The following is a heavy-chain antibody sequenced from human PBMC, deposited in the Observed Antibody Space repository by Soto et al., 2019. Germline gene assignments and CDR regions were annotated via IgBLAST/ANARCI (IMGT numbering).Heavy chain of an antibody. CDR3: ARSIVVVTALDY. J-gene: IGHJ4*02. CDR2: INAGNGNT. Sequence: ASVKVSCKGSGYTFTSYAMHWVGQAPGQRLEWMGWINAGNGNTKYSQKFQGRVTITRDTSASTAYMELSSLRSEDTAVYYCARSIVVVTALDYWGQGTLVTVSS. V-gene: IGHV1-3*01. D-gene: IGHD2-21*02. CDR1: GYTFTSYA.